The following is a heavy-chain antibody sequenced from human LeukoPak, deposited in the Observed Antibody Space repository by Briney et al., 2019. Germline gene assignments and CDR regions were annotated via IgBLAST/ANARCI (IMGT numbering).Heavy chain of an antibody. V-gene: IGHV3-30*02. CDR3: ANGGDSSSWYRYYFDY. J-gene: IGHJ4*02. CDR1: GFTFSSYG. Sequence: PGGSLGLSCAASGFTFSSYGMHWVRQAPGKGLEWVAFIRYDGSNKYYADSVKGRFTISRDNSKNTLYLQMTSLRAEDTAVYYCANGGDSSSWYRYYFDYWGQGTLVTVSS. D-gene: IGHD6-13*01. CDR2: IRYDGSNK.